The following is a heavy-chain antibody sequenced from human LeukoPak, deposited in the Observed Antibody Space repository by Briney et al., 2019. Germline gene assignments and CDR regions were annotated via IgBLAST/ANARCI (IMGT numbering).Heavy chain of an antibody. J-gene: IGHJ3*02. Sequence: PGGSLRLSCAASGFTFSSYAMSWVRQAPGKGLEWVSAISGSGGSTYYADSVKGRFTISRDNSKNTLYLQMNSLRAEDTAVYYCAKTSRIPAAKRGDAFDIWGQGTMVTVSS. CDR1: GFTFSSYA. D-gene: IGHD2-2*01. V-gene: IGHV3-23*01. CDR3: AKTSRIPAAKRGDAFDI. CDR2: ISGSGGST.